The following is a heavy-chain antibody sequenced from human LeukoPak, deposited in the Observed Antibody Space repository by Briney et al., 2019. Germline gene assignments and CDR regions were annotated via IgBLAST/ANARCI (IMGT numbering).Heavy chain of an antibody. CDR1: GVTVGNNY. J-gene: IGHJ5*02. V-gene: IGHV3-21*01. CDR3: ARAFRGPSFDP. Sequence: GGSLRLSCAASGVTVGNNYMIWVRQAPGKGLEWVSSISSSSSYIYYADSVKGRFTISRDNAKNSLYLQMNSLRAEDTAVYYCARAFRGPSFDPWGQGTLVTVSS. CDR2: ISSSSSYI.